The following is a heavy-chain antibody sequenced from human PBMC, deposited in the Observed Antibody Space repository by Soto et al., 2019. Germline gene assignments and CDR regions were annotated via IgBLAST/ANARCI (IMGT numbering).Heavy chain of an antibody. J-gene: IGHJ4*02. D-gene: IGHD1-26*01. CDR3: AKSGGASPYYFDY. V-gene: IGHV3-23*01. Sequence: EVQLLESGGGLVQPGGSLRLSCAASAFTFNTYAMGWVRQAPGKGLEWVSAISVSGGGTYYADSVKGRFTNSRDTSKNTLYLQMNSLTADDTAVYYCAKSGGASPYYFDYWGRGTRVTVSS. CDR2: ISVSGGGT. CDR1: AFTFNTYA.